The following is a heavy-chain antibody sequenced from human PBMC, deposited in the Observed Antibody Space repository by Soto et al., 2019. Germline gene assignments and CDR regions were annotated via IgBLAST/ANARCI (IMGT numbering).Heavy chain of an antibody. CDR1: GGSFSGYY. V-gene: IGHV4-34*01. Sequence: SETLSLTCAVYGGSFSGYYWSWIRQPPGKGLEWIGEINHSGSTNYNPSLKSRVTISVDTSKNQFSLKLSSVTAADTAVYYCARVYYDFWRGYYTFDYWGQGTLVTVS. CDR3: ARVYYDFWRGYYTFDY. J-gene: IGHJ4*02. CDR2: INHSGST. D-gene: IGHD3-3*01.